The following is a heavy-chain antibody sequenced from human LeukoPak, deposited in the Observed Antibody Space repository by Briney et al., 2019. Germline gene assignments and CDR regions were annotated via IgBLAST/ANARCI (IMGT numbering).Heavy chain of an antibody. J-gene: IGHJ4*02. CDR1: GYTFTGYY. D-gene: IGHD3-10*01. V-gene: IGHV1-2*02. CDR2: INPNSGGT. Sequence: ASVKVSCKASGYTFTGYYMHWVRQAPGQGLEWMGWINPNSGGTGYAQKFQGRVTMTRNTSISTAYMELSSLRSEDTAVYYCARARRTMVRGELVRGPKKYYFDYWGQGTLVTVSS. CDR3: ARARRTMVRGELVRGPKKYYFDY.